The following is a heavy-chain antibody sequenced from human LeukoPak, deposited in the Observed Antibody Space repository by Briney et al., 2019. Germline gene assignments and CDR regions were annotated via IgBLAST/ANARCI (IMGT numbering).Heavy chain of an antibody. CDR2: IYSGGST. CDR3: ARGRGPLRVEFGD. D-gene: IGHD3-16*01. J-gene: IGHJ4*02. Sequence: SETLSLTCNVSGGSLSSHYCSWIRQAPGQGLEWIGFIYSGGSTTSNPSLKSRVSISADTSKNQFSLKMTSLTAADTAVYYCARGRGPLRVEFGDWGQGALVTVSS. V-gene: IGHV4-4*09. CDR1: GGSLSSHY.